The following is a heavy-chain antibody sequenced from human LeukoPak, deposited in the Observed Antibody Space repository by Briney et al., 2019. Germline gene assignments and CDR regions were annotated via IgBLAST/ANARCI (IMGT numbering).Heavy chain of an antibody. CDR1: GGSINNYY. D-gene: IGHD3-3*01. J-gene: IGHJ6*03. CDR2: VYSSGST. CDR3: ARHGVDVTTIPDYSYYYMDV. V-gene: IGHV4-4*09. Sequence: SETLSLTCIVSGGSINNYYWSWIQLPPGKGLEWIAYVYSSGSTYYNPSRKSRVTISVDTSKNQVSLKLSSATAADTALYYCARHGVDVTTIPDYSYYYMDVWGKGTTVTDSS.